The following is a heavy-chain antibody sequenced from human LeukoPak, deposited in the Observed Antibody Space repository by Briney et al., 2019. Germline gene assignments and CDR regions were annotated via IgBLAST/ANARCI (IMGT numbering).Heavy chain of an antibody. D-gene: IGHD6-13*01. CDR2: IYYSGTT. CDR1: GGSISSGDYY. Sequence: PSQTLSLTCTVSGGSISSGDYYWSWIRQPPGKGLEWIGYIYYSGTTCYNPSLKSRVTVSVDTSKNQFSLKLSSVTAADTAVYYCARGIAAAGTTSSYYFDYWGQGTLVTVSS. J-gene: IGHJ4*02. CDR3: ARGIAAAGTTSSYYFDY. V-gene: IGHV4-30-4*01.